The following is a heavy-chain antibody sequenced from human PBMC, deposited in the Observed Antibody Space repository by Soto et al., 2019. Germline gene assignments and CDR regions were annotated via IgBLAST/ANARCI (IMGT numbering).Heavy chain of an antibody. Sequence: KSSETLSLTCSVSGGSIANYYWSWIRQPPGKGLEWIGYIYYSGSTYYNPSLKSRVTISVDTSKNQFSLKLSSVTAADTAVYYCARVLPRYFDWLGNNWFDPWGQGTLVTVSS. CDR3: ARVLPRYFDWLGNNWFDP. CDR1: GGSIANYY. V-gene: IGHV4-30-4*01. J-gene: IGHJ5*02. D-gene: IGHD3-9*01. CDR2: IYYSGST.